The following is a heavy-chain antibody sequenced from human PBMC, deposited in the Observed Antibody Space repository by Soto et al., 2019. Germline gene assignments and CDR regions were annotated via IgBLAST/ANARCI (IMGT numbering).Heavy chain of an antibody. D-gene: IGHD6-19*01. V-gene: IGHV1-2*02. CDR3: AMYGSSSGWYFSWFDP. J-gene: IGHJ5*02. CDR1: GYTFTGYY. CDR2: INPNSGGT. Sequence: QVQLVQSGAEVKKPGASVKVSCKASGYTFTGYYMHWVRQAPGQGLEWMGWINPNSGGTNYAQKFQGRVTMTRDTSISTAYMELSRLRSDDTAVYYCAMYGSSSGWYFSWFDPWGQGTLVTVSS.